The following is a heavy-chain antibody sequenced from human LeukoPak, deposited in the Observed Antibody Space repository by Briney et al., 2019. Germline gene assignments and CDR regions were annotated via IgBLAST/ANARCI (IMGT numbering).Heavy chain of an antibody. CDR1: GGSFSGHY. D-gene: IGHD6-13*01. J-gene: IGHJ4*02. CDR3: ARAPASAGTIDY. V-gene: IGHV4-34*01. CDR2: INHSGST. Sequence: PSETLSLTCAVYGGSFSGHYWSWIRQPPGKGLEWIGEINHSGSTDYTSSLKSRVTISVDTSKDQFSLKLSSVTAADTAVYYCARAPASAGTIDYWGQGTLVTVSS.